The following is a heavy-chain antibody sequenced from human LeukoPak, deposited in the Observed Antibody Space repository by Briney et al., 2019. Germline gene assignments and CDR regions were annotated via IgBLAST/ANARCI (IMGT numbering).Heavy chain of an antibody. CDR3: AASYCGGACYPRAFDY. CDR1: RFTFSSYS. V-gene: IGHV3-23*01. Sequence: GGSLRLSCAASRFTFSSYSMSWVRQAPGKGLEWVSAISGSGGSTYYADSMKGRFTISRDNSKNTLYLQMNSLRAEDTAVYYCAASYCGGACYPRAFDYWGQGTLVTVSS. D-gene: IGHD2-21*02. CDR2: ISGSGGST. J-gene: IGHJ4*02.